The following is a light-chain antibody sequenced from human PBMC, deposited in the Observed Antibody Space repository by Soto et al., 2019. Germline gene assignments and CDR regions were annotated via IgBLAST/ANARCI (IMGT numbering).Light chain of an antibody. CDR1: QSVRSDY. Sequence: DIVLTQSPGTLSLSPGDRATLSCRASQSVRSDYLAWYQQKTGQAPRLHIYGESTRATGIPDRLTGSGSGTDLNLTISRLEPEDFAVYYCQQRSNWPITFGQGTRLEIK. J-gene: IGKJ5*01. CDR3: QQRSNWPIT. CDR2: GES. V-gene: IGKV3D-20*02.